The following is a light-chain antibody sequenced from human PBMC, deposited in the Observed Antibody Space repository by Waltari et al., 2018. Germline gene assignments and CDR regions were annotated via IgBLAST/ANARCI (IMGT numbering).Light chain of an antibody. V-gene: IGKV1-5*01. J-gene: IGKJ1*01. CDR1: QTISYW. CDR3: QQYNSYSWT. CDR2: DAS. Sequence: DIKMTQSPSTLSASVGDSCTITCRANQTISYWLAWYQQKPGKAPRLLIYDASILESGVPSRFSGSASGTEFTLSINSLQPDDFACYYCQQYNSYSWTFGQGTKVEIK.